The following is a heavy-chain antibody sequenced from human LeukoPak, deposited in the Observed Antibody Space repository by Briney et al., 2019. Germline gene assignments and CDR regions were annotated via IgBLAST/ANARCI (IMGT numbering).Heavy chain of an antibody. CDR2: IKKDGSEK. Sequence: PGGSLRLSCAASGFFFSGYWMRWVRQAPGKGLEWVTTIKKDGSEKFYVDSVKGRFSISRDNTKNSLYLQMNSLRAEDTAVYYCARAQNDFWSGYFDYWGQGILVTVSS. CDR3: ARAQNDFWSGYFDY. V-gene: IGHV3-7*04. J-gene: IGHJ4*02. CDR1: GFFFSGYW. D-gene: IGHD3-3*01.